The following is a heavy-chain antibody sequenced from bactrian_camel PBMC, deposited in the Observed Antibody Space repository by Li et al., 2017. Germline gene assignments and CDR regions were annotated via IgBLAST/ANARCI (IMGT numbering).Heavy chain of an antibody. CDR2: VASNGGST. Sequence: VQLVESGGGLVQSGGSLRLSCTGSGFAFSTKSIYWVRQTPAKGLEWVSGVASNGGSTEYADSIVGRFTISRDNAKNMVYLHMTSLKSEDTARYYCVSESMDYWGQGTQVTVS. V-gene: IGHV3S1*01. CDR3: VSESMDY. CDR1: GFAFSTKS. J-gene: IGHJ4*01.